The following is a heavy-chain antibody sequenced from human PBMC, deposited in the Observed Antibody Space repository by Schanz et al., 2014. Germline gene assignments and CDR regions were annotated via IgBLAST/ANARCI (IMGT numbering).Heavy chain of an antibody. Sequence: QVQLVESGGGVVQPGTSLRLSCAASGFTFSSYGMHWVRQVPCKGLEWVAVVCYDGSKKYYADSVKGRFTTSRDNSKNTMYLQMNSLRAEDTAVYYCVKDLQRELLRDDHYYGMDVWGQGTTVTVSS. V-gene: IGHV3-33*06. J-gene: IGHJ6*02. CDR3: VKDLQRELLRDDHYYGMDV. CDR2: VCYDGSKK. CDR1: GFTFSSYG. D-gene: IGHD1-26*01.